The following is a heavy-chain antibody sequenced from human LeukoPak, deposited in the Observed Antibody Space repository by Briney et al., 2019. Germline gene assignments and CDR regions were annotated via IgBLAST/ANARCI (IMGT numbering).Heavy chain of an antibody. CDR2: IYSGGST. CDR3: AKDPASYYYDSSGYYYGG. D-gene: IGHD3-22*01. V-gene: IGHV3-53*05. Sequence: GGSLRLSCAASGFTVSSNYMSWVRQAPGKGLEWVSVIYSGGSTYYADSVKGRFTISRDNSKNTLYLQMNSLRAEDTAVYYCAKDPASYYYDSSGYYYGGWGQGTLVTVSS. J-gene: IGHJ4*02. CDR1: GFTVSSNY.